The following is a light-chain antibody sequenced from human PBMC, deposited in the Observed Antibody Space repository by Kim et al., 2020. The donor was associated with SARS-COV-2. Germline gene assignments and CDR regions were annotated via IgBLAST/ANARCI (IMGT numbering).Light chain of an antibody. CDR2: GAS. Sequence: DIQMTQSPSTPSASVGDRVTITCRASQSISSWLAWYQQKPGKAPKLLVSGASSLESGVPSRFSGSGSGTEFTLTISSLQPDDFATYYCQQYKTYWTFGQGTKVDIK. CDR1: QSISSW. V-gene: IGKV1-5*01. CDR3: QQYKTYWT. J-gene: IGKJ1*01.